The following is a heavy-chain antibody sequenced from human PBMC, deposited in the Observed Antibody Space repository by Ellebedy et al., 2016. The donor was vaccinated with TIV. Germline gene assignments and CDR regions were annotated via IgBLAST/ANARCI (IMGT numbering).Heavy chain of an antibody. J-gene: IGHJ4*02. D-gene: IGHD2-21*02. CDR3: ARGDHVYYFDY. CDR1: GGSISSSSYY. V-gene: IGHV4-39*01. CDR2: IYYSGST. Sequence: MPSETLSLTCTVSGGSISSSSYYWGWIRQPPGKGLEWIGSIYYSGSTYYNPSLKSRVTISVDTSKNQFSLKLSSVTAADTAVYYRARGDHVYYFDYWGQGTLVTVSS.